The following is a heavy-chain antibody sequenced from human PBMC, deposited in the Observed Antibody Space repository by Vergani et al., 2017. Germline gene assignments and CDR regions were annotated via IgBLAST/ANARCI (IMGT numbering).Heavy chain of an antibody. CDR3: ARGLGRYYYYYMDV. V-gene: IGHV1-69*01. D-gene: IGHD3-22*01. J-gene: IGHJ6*03. Sequence: QVQLVQSGAEVKKPGSSVKVSCKASGGTFSSYAISWVRQAPGQGLEWMGGIIPIFGTANYAQKFQGRGTITADESTSTAYMELSSLRSEDTAVYYCARGLGRYYYYYMDVWGKGTTVTVSS. CDR1: GGTFSSYA. CDR2: IIPIFGTA.